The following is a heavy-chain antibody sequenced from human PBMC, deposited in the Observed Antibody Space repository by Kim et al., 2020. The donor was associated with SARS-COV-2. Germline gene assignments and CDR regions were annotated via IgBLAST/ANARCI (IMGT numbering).Heavy chain of an antibody. CDR2: IIPIFGTA. CDR1: GGTFSSYA. CDR3: ARDTVEVMITFGGVH. V-gene: IGHV1-69*13. J-gene: IGHJ4*02. D-gene: IGHD3-16*01. Sequence: SVKVSCKASGGTFSSYAISWVRQAPGQGLEWMGGIIPIFGTANYAQKFQGRVTITADESTSTAYMELSSLRSEDTAVYYCARDTVEVMITFGGVHWGQGTLVTVSS.